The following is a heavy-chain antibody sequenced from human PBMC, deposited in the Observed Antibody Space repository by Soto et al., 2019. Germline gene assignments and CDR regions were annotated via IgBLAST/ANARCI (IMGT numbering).Heavy chain of an antibody. Sequence: QLGGSLRLSCAASGFTFSSYSMNWVRQAPGKGLEWVSYISSSSSTIYYADSVKGRFTISRDNAKNSLYLQMNSLRAEDTAVYYCAREGYDILTGYLGFDYWGQGTLVTVSS. CDR3: AREGYDILTGYLGFDY. CDR2: ISSSSSTI. CDR1: GFTFSSYS. V-gene: IGHV3-48*01. J-gene: IGHJ4*02. D-gene: IGHD3-9*01.